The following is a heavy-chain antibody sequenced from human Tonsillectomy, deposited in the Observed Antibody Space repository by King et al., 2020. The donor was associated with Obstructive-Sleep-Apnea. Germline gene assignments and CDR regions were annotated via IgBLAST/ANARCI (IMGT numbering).Heavy chain of an antibody. CDR2: ISGSGGGT. CDR1: GFTFSSYA. D-gene: IGHD3-22*01. J-gene: IGHJ3*02. Sequence: VQLVESGGGLVQPGGSLRLSCAASGFTFSSYAMSWVRQAPGKGLEWVSAISGSGGGTYYADSVKGRFTISRDNSKNTLYLQMNSLRAEDTAVYYCAKVQDYYDSSGYFEGAFDIWGQGTMVTVSS. V-gene: IGHV3-23*04. CDR3: AKVQDYYDSSGYFEGAFDI.